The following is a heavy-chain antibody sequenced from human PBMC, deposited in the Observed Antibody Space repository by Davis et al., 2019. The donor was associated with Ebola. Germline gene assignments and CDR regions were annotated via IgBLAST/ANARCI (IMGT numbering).Heavy chain of an antibody. D-gene: IGHD1-26*01. Sequence: PGGSLRLSCKDPGNRFSSHWIGWVRQMHGKGLEWMGIIYTGDSDTRYSPSFRGQVTISADKSIKTAYLQCSSLKASDTAMYYCASLRRTNPGMDDGFDIWGQGTMVTVSS. CDR3: ASLRRTNPGMDDGFDI. V-gene: IGHV5-51*01. CDR1: GNRFSSHW. CDR2: IYTGDSDT. J-gene: IGHJ3*02.